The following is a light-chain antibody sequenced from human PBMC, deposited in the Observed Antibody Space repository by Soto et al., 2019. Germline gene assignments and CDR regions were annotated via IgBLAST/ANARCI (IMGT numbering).Light chain of an antibody. CDR3: QQHGQWPIT. CDR1: QSVNSNY. Sequence: IVMTHAPGSLSCSPGEIATLSCGASQSVNSNYLAWYQQKPGQAPRLLIYGISKRATDIPDRFSGSGSGTEFTLTISSLQPEDFATYYCQQHGQWPITFGQGTRLEIK. CDR2: GIS. V-gene: IGKV3-20*01. J-gene: IGKJ5*01.